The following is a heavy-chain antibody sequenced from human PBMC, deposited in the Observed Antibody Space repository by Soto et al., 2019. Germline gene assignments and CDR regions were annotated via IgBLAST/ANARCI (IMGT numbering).Heavy chain of an antibody. J-gene: IGHJ3*02. V-gene: IGHV1-2*04. Sequence: ASVKVSCKASGYTFTGYYMHWVRQAPGQGLEWMGWINPNSGGTNYAQKFQGWVTMTRDTSISTAYMELSRLRSDDTAVYYCARGIEGVDTAMGDAFDIWGQGTMVTVSS. CDR1: GYTFTGYY. CDR2: INPNSGGT. CDR3: ARGIEGVDTAMGDAFDI. D-gene: IGHD5-18*01.